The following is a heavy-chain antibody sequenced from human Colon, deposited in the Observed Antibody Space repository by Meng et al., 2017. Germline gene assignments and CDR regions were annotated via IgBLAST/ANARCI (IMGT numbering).Heavy chain of an antibody. V-gene: IGHV3-49*03. CDR2: IRDKAHGGAT. CDR1: GFIFGDYP. J-gene: IGHJ3*02. CDR3: SRKPYCDSTSCYAFDI. Sequence: GVLRLSCTASGFIFGDYPVIWLRQAPGKGPEWVGFIRDKAHGGATEYAASVKGRFTISRDDSKNIAYLQMNSLKVEDTAVYYCSRKPYCDSTSCYAFDIWGQGTMVTVSS. D-gene: IGHD2-2*01.